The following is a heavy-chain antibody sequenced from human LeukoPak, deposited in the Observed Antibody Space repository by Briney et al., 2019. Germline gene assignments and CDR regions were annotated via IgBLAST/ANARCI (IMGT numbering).Heavy chain of an antibody. Sequence: SETLSLTCTVSGGSITSSGYYWGWLRQPPGKGLEWIGSIYYSGSTYYNPSLKSRVTISGDTSKNQFSLKLSSVTAADTAVYYCARDSAGAPYYYYYYMDVWGKGTTVTVSS. CDR2: IYYSGST. CDR1: GGSITSSGYY. D-gene: IGHD1-26*01. J-gene: IGHJ6*03. V-gene: IGHV4-39*02. CDR3: ARDSAGAPYYYYYYMDV.